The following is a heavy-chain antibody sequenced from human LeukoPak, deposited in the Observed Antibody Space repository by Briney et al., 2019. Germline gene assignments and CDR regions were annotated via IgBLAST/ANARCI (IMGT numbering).Heavy chain of an antibody. V-gene: IGHV3-11*05. Sequence: GGSLRLSRAASGFTFSDYYMSWIRQAPGKGLEWVSYISSSSTYTNYADSVKGRFTISRDNAKNSLYLQMNSLRAEDTAVYYCARVRYSSSWYFDYWGQGTLVTVSS. J-gene: IGHJ4*02. CDR1: GFTFSDYY. D-gene: IGHD6-13*01. CDR2: ISSSSTYT. CDR3: ARVRYSSSWYFDY.